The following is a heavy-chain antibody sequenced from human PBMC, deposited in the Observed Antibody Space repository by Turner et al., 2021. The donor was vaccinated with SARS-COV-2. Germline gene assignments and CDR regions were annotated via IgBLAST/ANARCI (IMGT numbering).Heavy chain of an antibody. CDR1: GGSISSSSYY. CDR2: IYYSGST. CDR3: ARRRFMSGYSFDY. J-gene: IGHJ4*02. V-gene: IGHV4-39*01. Sequence: QLQLQESGPGQVTPSETLSLTCTVSGGSISSSSYYWGWNRQPPGKGLEWIGSIYYSGSTYYNPSLKRRVTISVDTSKNQFSLKLSSVTAADTAVYYCARRRFMSGYSFDYWGQGTLVTVSS. D-gene: IGHD3-3*01.